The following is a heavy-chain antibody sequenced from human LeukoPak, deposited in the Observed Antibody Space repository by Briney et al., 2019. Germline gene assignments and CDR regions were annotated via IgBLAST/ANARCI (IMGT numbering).Heavy chain of an antibody. J-gene: IGHJ3*02. CDR2: IYYSGST. CDR3: AIQEAADDAFDI. CDR1: GGSISSSSYY. V-gene: IGHV4-39*01. Sequence: PSETLSLTGTVSGGSISSSSYYWGWIRQPPGKGLEWIGSIYYSGSTYYNPSLKSRVTISVDTSKNQFSLKLSSVTAADTAAYYCAIQEAADDAFDIWGQGTMVTVSS. D-gene: IGHD6-13*01.